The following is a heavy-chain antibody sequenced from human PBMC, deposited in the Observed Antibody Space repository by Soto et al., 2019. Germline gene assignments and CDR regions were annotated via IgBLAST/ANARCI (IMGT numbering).Heavy chain of an antibody. J-gene: IGHJ6*02. D-gene: IGHD2-2*01. CDR1: GGTFSCYA. CDR3: ARGPQYCISTSCYSARLYYYGMDV. V-gene: IGHV1-69*13. Sequence: GASVKVSCKASGGTFSCYAISWVRQAPGQGLVWMGGIIPIFGTANYAQKFQGRVTITADESTSTAYMELSSLRSEDTAVYYCARGPQYCISTSCYSARLYYYGMDVWGQGTTVTVSS. CDR2: IIPIFGTA.